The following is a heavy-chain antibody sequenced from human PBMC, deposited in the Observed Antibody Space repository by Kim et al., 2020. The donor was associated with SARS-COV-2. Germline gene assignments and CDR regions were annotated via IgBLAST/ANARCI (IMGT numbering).Heavy chain of an antibody. Sequence: SETLSLTCTVSGGSISSYYWSWIRQPPGKGLEWIGYIYYSGSTNYNPSLKSRVTISVDTSKNKFSLKLSSVTDADTAVYYCARVPPITMVRGVTVRGFDPCGHGTLVTVSS. V-gene: IGHV4-59*01. D-gene: IGHD3-10*01. J-gene: IGHJ5*02. CDR2: IYYSGST. CDR1: GGSISSYY. CDR3: ARVPPITMVRGVTVRGFDP.